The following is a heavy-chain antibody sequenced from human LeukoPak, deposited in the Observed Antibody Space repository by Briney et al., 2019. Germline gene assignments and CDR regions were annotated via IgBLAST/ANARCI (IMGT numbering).Heavy chain of an antibody. CDR3: ARRGYGDYAPLDY. D-gene: IGHD4-17*01. Sequence: GGSLRLSCAVSGFTVSTNSMTWVRQAPGKGLEWGSLIYSGDTTYYADSVKGRFTISRDNSKNTLYLQMNSLRADDTALYYCARRGYGDYAPLDYWGQGTLVTVSS. CDR2: IYSGDTT. J-gene: IGHJ4*02. V-gene: IGHV3-66*04. CDR1: GFTVSTNS.